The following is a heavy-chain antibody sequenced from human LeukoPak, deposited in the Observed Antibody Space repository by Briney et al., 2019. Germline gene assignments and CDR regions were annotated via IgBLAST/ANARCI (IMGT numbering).Heavy chain of an antibody. Sequence: GGSLRLSCAASGFTFSSYVMGWVRQAPGKGLEWVSAINGGGGPTYYADSVKGRFTISRDNSKNTLYLQMDSLRAEDTAVYYCAKGGIAAPFDYWGQGTLVTVSS. CDR2: INGGGGPT. V-gene: IGHV3-23*01. CDR3: AKGGIAAPFDY. CDR1: GFTFSSYV. J-gene: IGHJ4*02. D-gene: IGHD6-13*01.